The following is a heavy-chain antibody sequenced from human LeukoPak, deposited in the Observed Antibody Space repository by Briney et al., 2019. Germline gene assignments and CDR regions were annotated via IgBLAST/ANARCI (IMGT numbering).Heavy chain of an antibody. CDR2: IYYSGST. CDR1: GGSISSGSYY. D-gene: IGHD3-22*01. CDR3: ARTAFEEYYYDSSGYYYVDY. Sequence: SETLSLTCTVSGGSISSGSYYWSWIRQPAGKGLEWIGYIYYSGSTNYNPSLKSRVTISVDTSKNQFSLKLSSVTAADTAVYYCARTAFEEYYYDSSGYYYVDYWGQGTLVTVSS. J-gene: IGHJ4*02. V-gene: IGHV4-61*10.